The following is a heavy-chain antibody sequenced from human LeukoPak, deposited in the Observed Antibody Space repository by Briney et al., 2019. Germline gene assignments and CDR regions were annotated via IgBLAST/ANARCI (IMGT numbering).Heavy chain of an antibody. D-gene: IGHD1-26*01. CDR1: GGSISSGDYY. V-gene: IGHV4-39*07. J-gene: IGHJ4*02. Sequence: PSETLSLTCTVSGGSISSGDYYWGWNRQPPGKGLEWIGSIYHSGSTYYNPSLKSRVTISVDTSKNQFSLKLSSVTAADTAVYYCARLLGERGGPIDYWGQGTLVTVSS. CDR2: IYHSGST. CDR3: ARLLGERGGPIDY.